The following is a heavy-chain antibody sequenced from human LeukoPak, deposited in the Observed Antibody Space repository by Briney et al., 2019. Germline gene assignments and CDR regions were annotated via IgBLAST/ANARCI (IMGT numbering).Heavy chain of an antibody. CDR3: ARKRPNYFDY. Sequence: GGSLRLSCAASGLTFSTYAMAWVRQAPGKGLEWVATIDTGGDNTYYADSVKGRFTISRDNAENSLYLQMNSLRAEDTALYYCARKRPNYFDYWGQGTLVTVSS. V-gene: IGHV3-21*06. CDR1: GLTFSTYA. J-gene: IGHJ4*02. CDR2: IDTGGDNT.